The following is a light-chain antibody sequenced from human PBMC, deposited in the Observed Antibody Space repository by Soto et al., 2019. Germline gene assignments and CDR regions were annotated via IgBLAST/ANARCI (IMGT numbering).Light chain of an antibody. CDR3: QSYDSSLSGYV. V-gene: IGLV1-40*01. J-gene: IGLJ2*01. CDR2: GNT. Sequence: QSVLTQPPSVSGAPGQRVTISCTGSSSNIGAHYDVHWYQQLPGTAPILLIYGNTNRPSGVPDRFSASTSGTSASLAITGLQAEDEAYYYCQSYDSSLSGYVFGGGTQLTVL. CDR1: SSNIGAHYD.